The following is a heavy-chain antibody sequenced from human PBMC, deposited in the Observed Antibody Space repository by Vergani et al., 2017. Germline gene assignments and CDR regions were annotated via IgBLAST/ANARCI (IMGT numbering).Heavy chain of an antibody. CDR1: GYIFSGYY. CDR2: INPNSGGT. CDR3: ARGYCSSTSCSEDYYYYMDV. V-gene: IGHV1-2*02. D-gene: IGHD2-2*01. Sequence: QVQLVQSGAEVKKPGASVKVSCKASGYIFSGYYIHWVRQAPGQGLEWMAWINPNSGGTNYAQKFQGRVTITRDTSISTAYMELSRLISDDTAVYYCARGYCSSTSCSEDYYYYMDVWGKGSTVTVSS. J-gene: IGHJ6*03.